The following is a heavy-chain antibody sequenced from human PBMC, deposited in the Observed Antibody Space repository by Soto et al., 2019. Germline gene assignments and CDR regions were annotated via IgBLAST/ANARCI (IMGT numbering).Heavy chain of an antibody. D-gene: IGHD5-12*01. Sequence: EVQLVESGGGLVKPGGSLRLSCAASGFSFSSHSMDWVRQAPGKGLEWVSSIGDDPAYVYYADSVRGRFTISRDNAESSLFLQMNSWRAEDTAVYYCARNQRLLRPGYSDYWGQGTVVTVSS. J-gene: IGHJ4*02. CDR2: IGDDPAYV. CDR3: ARNQRLLRPGYSDY. V-gene: IGHV3-21*02. CDR1: GFSFSSHS.